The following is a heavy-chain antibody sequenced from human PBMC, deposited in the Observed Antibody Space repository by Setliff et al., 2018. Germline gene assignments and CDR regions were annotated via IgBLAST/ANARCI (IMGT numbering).Heavy chain of an antibody. V-gene: IGHV1-69*13. Sequence: PRASVKVSCKASGGTFSSYAISWVRQAPGQGLEWMGGIIPIFGTANYAQKFQGRVTITADESTSTAYMELSSLRSEDTAVYYCARDGDNYYDSSGYYLNHAFDIWGQGTMVTVSS. CDR2: IIPIFGTA. CDR1: GGTFSSYA. J-gene: IGHJ3*02. CDR3: ARDGDNYYDSSGYYLNHAFDI. D-gene: IGHD3-22*01.